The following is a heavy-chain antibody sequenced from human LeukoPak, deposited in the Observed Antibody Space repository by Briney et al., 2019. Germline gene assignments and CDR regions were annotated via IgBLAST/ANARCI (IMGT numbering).Heavy chain of an antibody. CDR3: ARDRREGRSRVDFDS. V-gene: IGHV3-48*03. J-gene: IGHJ4*02. CDR1: GFTFSGYE. CDR2: ISSSGSPM. Sequence: PGGSLRLSCGASGFTFSGYEMNWVRQAPGKGLEWVSYISSSGSPMYYAGSVKGRFTISRDNAKNSVYLQMTSLRAEDTAVYYCARDRREGRSRVDFDSWGQGTLVTVSS.